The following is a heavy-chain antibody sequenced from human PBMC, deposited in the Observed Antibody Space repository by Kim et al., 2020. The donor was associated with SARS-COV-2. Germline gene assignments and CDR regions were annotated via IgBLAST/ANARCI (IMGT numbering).Heavy chain of an antibody. CDR1: GFPFSNYW. CDR3: AREIPGGACFYDY. Sequence: GGSLRLSCAASGFPFSNYWMSWVRQAPGKGLEWVANMNYDGGDIYYMGSVRGRFTISRDNAKNSLYLQMNSLRDEDTAVYFCAREIPGGACFYDYWGQGVLVTVSS. J-gene: IGHJ4*02. D-gene: IGHD2-15*01. CDR2: MNYDGGDI. V-gene: IGHV3-7*03.